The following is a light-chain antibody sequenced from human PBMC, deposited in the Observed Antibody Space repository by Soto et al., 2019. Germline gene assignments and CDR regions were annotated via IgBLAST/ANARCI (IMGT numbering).Light chain of an antibody. CDR1: QGISRF. CDR3: QQLNSYPPYT. V-gene: IGKV1-9*01. J-gene: IGKJ2*01. Sequence: DIQLTQSPSFLSASVGDRVTITCRASQGISRFLAWYHQRPGKAPKLLIYAASTLQSGVPSRFSGSGFGTEFTLTISSLQPEDFATYYCQQLNSYPPYTFGQGTKLEIK. CDR2: AAS.